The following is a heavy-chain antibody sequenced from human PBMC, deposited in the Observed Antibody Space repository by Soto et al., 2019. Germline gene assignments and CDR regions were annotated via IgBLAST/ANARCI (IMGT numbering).Heavy chain of an antibody. CDR1: GFTFSSYG. D-gene: IGHD3-9*01. CDR2: IWYDGSNK. J-gene: IGHJ4*02. Sequence: PGGSLRLSCAASGFTFSSYGMHWVRQAPGKGLEWVAVIWYDGSNKYYADSVKGRFTISRDNSKNTLYLQMNSLRAEDTAVYYCARDYDILTGYNLDYWGQGTLVNRLL. V-gene: IGHV3-33*01. CDR3: ARDYDILTGYNLDY.